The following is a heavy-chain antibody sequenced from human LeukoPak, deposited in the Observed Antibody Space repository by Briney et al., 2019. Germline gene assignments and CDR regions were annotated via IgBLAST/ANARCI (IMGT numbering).Heavy chain of an antibody. Sequence: GGSLRLSSSASGFTFSTYSINWVRQAPGKGLEWVSYISGSRGTIYYADSVKGRFTISRDNAKNSLYLQMNSLRAEDTAVYYCATNDWIDYWGKGTLVTVSS. CDR3: ATNDWIDY. J-gene: IGHJ4*02. CDR2: ISGSRGTI. V-gene: IGHV3-48*01. CDR1: GFTFSTYS. D-gene: IGHD2-2*03.